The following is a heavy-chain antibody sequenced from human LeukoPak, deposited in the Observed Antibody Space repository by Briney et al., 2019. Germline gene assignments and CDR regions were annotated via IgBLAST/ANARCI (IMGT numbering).Heavy chain of an antibody. J-gene: IGHJ4*02. CDR2: ISYDGSNK. CDR3: ASQDGTAAAGTDY. V-gene: IGHV3-30*03. D-gene: IGHD6-13*01. CDR1: GFTFSSYG. Sequence: GRSLRLSCAASGFTFSSYGMHWVRQAPGKGLEWVAVISYDGSNKYYADSVKGRFTISRDNSKNTLYLQMNSLRAEDTAVYYCASQDGTAAAGTDYWGQGTLVTVSS.